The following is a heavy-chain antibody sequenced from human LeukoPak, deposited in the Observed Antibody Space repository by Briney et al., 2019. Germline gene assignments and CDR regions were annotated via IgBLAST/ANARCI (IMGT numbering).Heavy chain of an antibody. CDR1: GFTFDDYG. CDR3: ARDYYGDSYFDY. CDR2: INWNGAST. J-gene: IGHJ4*02. D-gene: IGHD4-17*01. V-gene: IGHV3-20*04. Sequence: PGGSLRLSCAVSGFTFDDYGMSWVRQAPGKGLEWVSGINWNGASTGYADSVKGRFTISRDNAKTSLYLQMSSLRAEDTALYYCARDYYGDSYFDYWGQGTLATVSS.